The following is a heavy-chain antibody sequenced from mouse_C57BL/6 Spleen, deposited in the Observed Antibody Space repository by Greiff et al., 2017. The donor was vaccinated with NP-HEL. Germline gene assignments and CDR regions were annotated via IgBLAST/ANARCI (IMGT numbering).Heavy chain of an antibody. CDR1: GYTFTSSG. V-gene: IGHV1-81*01. J-gene: IGHJ3*01. D-gene: IGHD2-1*01. Sequence: VQLVESGAELARPGASVKLSCKASGYTFTSSGISWVKQRTGQGLEWIGEIYPRSGNTYYNEKFKGKATLTADKSSSTAYMELRSLTSEDSAVYFCARNGNYETWFAYWGQGTLVTVSA. CDR3: ARNGNYETWFAY. CDR2: IYPRSGNT.